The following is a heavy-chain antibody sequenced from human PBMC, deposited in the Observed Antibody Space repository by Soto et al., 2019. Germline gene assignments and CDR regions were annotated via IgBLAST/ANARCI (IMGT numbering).Heavy chain of an antibody. D-gene: IGHD3-3*01. V-gene: IGHV1-3*01. CDR3: ARELDDFWSGSIDY. Sequence: ASVEVSCKXSGYTFTSYAMHWVRQAPGQRLEWMGWINAGNGNTKYSQKFQGRVTITRDTSASTAYMELSSLRSEDTAVYYCARELDDFWSGSIDYWGQGTLVTVSS. CDR2: INAGNGNT. J-gene: IGHJ4*02. CDR1: GYTFTSYA.